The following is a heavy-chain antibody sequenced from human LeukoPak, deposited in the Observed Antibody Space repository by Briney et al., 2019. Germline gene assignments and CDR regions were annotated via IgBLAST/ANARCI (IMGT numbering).Heavy chain of an antibody. CDR3: ARAEVDYDFWSGYYGGYFDY. V-gene: IGHV4-39*07. CDR2: IYYSGST. Sequence: SETLSLTCTVSGVSISSSSYYWGWIRQPPGKGLEWIGSIYYSGSTYYNPSLKSRVTMSVDTSKNQFSLKLSSVTAADTAVYYCARAEVDYDFWSGYYGGYFDYWGQGTLVTVSS. J-gene: IGHJ4*02. CDR1: GVSISSSSYY. D-gene: IGHD3-3*01.